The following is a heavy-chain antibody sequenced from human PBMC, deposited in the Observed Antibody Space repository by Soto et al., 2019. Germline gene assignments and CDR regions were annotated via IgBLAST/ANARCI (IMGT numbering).Heavy chain of an antibody. CDR1: GGTISSYA. D-gene: IGHD4-4*01. V-gene: IGHV3-23*01. CDR3: AKVAPPHDYSNPWDY. CDR2: ISGSGGST. Sequence: GGSLRLSWAASGGTISSYAMSWVRQAPRKGLEWVSAISGSGGSTYYADSVKGRFTISRDNSKNTLYLQMNSLRAEDTAVYYCAKVAPPHDYSNPWDYWGQGTLVTVSS. J-gene: IGHJ4*02.